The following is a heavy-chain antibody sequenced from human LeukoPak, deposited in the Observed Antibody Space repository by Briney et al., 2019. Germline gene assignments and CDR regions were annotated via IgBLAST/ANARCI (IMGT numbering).Heavy chain of an antibody. CDR1: GFTVSSNY. D-gene: IGHD2-15*01. Sequence: PGGSLRLSCAASGFTVSSNYMSWVRQAPGEGLEWVSVIYSGGSTYYADSVKGRFTISRDNSKNTLYLQMNSLRAEDTAVYYCARADRGYCSGGSCYYYWGQGTLVTVSS. V-gene: IGHV3-66*01. CDR2: IYSGGST. J-gene: IGHJ4*02. CDR3: ARADRGYCSGGSCYYY.